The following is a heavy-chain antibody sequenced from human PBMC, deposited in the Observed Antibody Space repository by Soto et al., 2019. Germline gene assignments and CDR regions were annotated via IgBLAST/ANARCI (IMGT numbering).Heavy chain of an antibody. CDR1: GYTFTSYG. J-gene: IGHJ5*02. D-gene: IGHD2-2*01. V-gene: IGHV1-18*01. Sequence: GASVKVSCKASGYTFTSYGISWVRQAPGQGLEWMRWISVYNGNTNYAQKLQGRVTMTTDTSTSTAYMEVRSLRSDDTAVYYCARDVYCSSTSCYLARASWWFDPWGQGTLVTVSS. CDR2: ISVYNGNT. CDR3: ARDVYCSSTSCYLARASWWFDP.